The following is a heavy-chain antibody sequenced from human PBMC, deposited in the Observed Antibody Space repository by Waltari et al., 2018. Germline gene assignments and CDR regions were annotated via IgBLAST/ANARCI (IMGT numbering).Heavy chain of an antibody. Sequence: QLQLQESGPGLVKPSETLSLTRSVSGGSISRQSDYWGWIRQPPGKGLEYIGNIYYSGSTYYNPSLKSRVTISIDTSKNQFSLKLSSVTAADTAVYYCARLPSGGASHWFDPWGQGTLVTVSS. V-gene: IGHV4-39*01. CDR1: GGSISRQSDY. J-gene: IGHJ5*02. CDR2: IYYSGST. CDR3: ARLPSGGASHWFDP. D-gene: IGHD2-15*01.